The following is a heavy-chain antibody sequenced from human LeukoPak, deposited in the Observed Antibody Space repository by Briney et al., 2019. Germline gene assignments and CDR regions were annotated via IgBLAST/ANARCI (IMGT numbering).Heavy chain of an antibody. D-gene: IGHD3-22*01. V-gene: IGHV1-69*05. CDR1: GGTFSSYA. Sequence: SVKVSCKASGGTFSSYAISWVRQAPGQGLEWMGRIIPIFGTANYAQKFQGRVTITTDESTSTAYMELSSLRSKDTAVYYCARSNAYYYDSSGYRSFDYWGQGTLVTVSS. CDR2: IIPIFGTA. J-gene: IGHJ4*02. CDR3: ARSNAYYYDSSGYRSFDY.